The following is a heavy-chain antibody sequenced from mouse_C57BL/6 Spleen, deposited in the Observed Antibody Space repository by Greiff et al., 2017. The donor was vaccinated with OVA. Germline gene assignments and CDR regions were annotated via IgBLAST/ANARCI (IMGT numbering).Heavy chain of an antibody. V-gene: IGHV1-64*01. D-gene: IGHD2-2*01. CDR2: IHPNSGST. CDR3: ARGGNGSWLAY. Sequence: QVQLQQPGAELVKPGASVKLSCKASGYTFTSYWMHWVKQRPGQGLEWIGMIHPNSGSTNYNEKFKSKATLTVDKSSSTAYMQLSSLTSEDSAVYYCARGGNGSWLAYWGQGTLVTVSA. CDR1: GYTFTSYW. J-gene: IGHJ3*01.